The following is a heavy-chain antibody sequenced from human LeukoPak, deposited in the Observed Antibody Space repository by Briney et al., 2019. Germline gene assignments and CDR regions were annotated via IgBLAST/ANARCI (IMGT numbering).Heavy chain of an antibody. V-gene: IGHV4-34*01. CDR2: INHSGST. Sequence: SETLSLTCAVYGGSFSGYYWSWIRQPPGKGLEWIGEINHSGSTNYNPSLKSRVTISVDTSKNQFSLKLSSVTAADTAVYYCARRTRYGDYLDYWGQGTLLTVSS. CDR3: ARRTRYGDYLDY. CDR1: GGSFSGYY. D-gene: IGHD4-17*01. J-gene: IGHJ4*02.